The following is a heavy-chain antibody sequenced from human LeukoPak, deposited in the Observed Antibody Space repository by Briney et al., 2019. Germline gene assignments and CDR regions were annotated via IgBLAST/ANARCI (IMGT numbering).Heavy chain of an antibody. D-gene: IGHD3-22*01. Sequence: GGSLRLSCAASGFTFSSYGMHWVRQAPGKGLEWVAFIRYDGSNKYYADSVKGRFTISRDNSKNTLYLQMNSLRSEDTAVYYCARRNKGPYDSSGYYYDYYYYMDVWGKGTTVTVSS. CDR1: GFTFSSYG. CDR3: ARRNKGPYDSSGYYYDYYYYMDV. CDR2: IRYDGSNK. V-gene: IGHV3-30*02. J-gene: IGHJ6*03.